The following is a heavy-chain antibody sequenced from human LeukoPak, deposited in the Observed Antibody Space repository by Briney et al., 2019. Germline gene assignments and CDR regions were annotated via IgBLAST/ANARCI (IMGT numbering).Heavy chain of an antibody. Sequence: TASQTLSLTCTVSGASISSGDYYWSWIRQPPGKGLEWIGYIYYSGSTYYNPSLKSRVTISVEMSKNQFSLKPSSVTAADTAVYYCARGAYDILTGYYRWSQGTLVTVSS. CDR1: GASISSGDYY. V-gene: IGHV4-30-4*01. D-gene: IGHD3-9*01. J-gene: IGHJ4*02. CDR3: ARGAYDILTGYYR. CDR2: IYYSGST.